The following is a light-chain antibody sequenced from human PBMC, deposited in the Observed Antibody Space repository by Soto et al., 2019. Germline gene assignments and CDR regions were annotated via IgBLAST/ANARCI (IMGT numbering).Light chain of an antibody. Sequence: EIVLTQSPATLSLSPVEIATLSVMASQSVSSYLAWYQQRPGQAPRLLIYDASNRATGIPARFSGSGSGTDFTLTISSLEPEDFAFYYCQQRYNWPPITFGQGTRLEIK. CDR3: QQRYNWPPIT. V-gene: IGKV3-11*01. J-gene: IGKJ5*01. CDR2: DAS. CDR1: QSVSSY.